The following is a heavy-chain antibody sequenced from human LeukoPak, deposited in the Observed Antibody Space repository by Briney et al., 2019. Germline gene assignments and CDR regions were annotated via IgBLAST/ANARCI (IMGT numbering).Heavy chain of an antibody. V-gene: IGHV4-39*01. D-gene: IGHD1-26*01. J-gene: IGHJ4*02. Sequence: SETLSLTCTVSGGSISSSSYYWGWIRQPPGKGLEWIGSIYYSGSTYYNPSLKSRVTISVDTSKNQLSLKLSSVTAAGTAVYYCARQVGARTPFDYWGQGTLVTVSS. CDR2: IYYSGST. CDR3: ARQVGARTPFDY. CDR1: GGSISSSSYY.